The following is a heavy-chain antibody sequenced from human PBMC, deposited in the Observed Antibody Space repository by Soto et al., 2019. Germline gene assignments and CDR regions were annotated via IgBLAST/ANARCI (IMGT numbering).Heavy chain of an antibody. D-gene: IGHD7-27*01. CDR3: ARDTGDGTFDF. J-gene: IGHJ4*02. Sequence: ASVKVSCKASEYTFTSYAMHWVRQAPGQSLEWMGWINAGNGNTKYSQKFQGRVTITRDTSASTAYMELSSLRSEDTAVYYCARDTGDGTFDFWGQGTLVTVSS. CDR2: INAGNGNT. CDR1: EYTFTSYA. V-gene: IGHV1-3*01.